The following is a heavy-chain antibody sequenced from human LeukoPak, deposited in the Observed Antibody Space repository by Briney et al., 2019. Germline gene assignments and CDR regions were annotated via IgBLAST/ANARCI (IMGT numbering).Heavy chain of an antibody. J-gene: IGHJ4*02. V-gene: IGHV3-48*04. Sequence: GGSLRLSCAASGFTFSSYSTNWVRQAPGKGLEWVSYISSSSSTIYYADSVKGRFTISRDNAKNSLYLQMNSLRAEDTAVYYCAREEGSGSYYGKFDYWGQGTLVTVSS. D-gene: IGHD1-26*01. CDR1: GFTFSSYS. CDR2: ISSSSSTI. CDR3: AREEGSGSYYGKFDY.